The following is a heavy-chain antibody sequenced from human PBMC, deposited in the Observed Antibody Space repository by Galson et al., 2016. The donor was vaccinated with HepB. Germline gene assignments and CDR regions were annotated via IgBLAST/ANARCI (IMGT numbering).Heavy chain of an antibody. D-gene: IGHD5-12*01. CDR2: ISGSTT. CDR3: VRYSGYDVARPNFDY. Sequence: SLRLSCAVSGFTFNSYALTWIRQTPGKGLEWVSSISGSTTYYADSVRGRFTISSDNSKNTLFLQMNSLRADDTAIYYCVRYSGYDVARPNFDYWGQGTLVTVSS. J-gene: IGHJ4*02. CDR1: GFTFNSYA. V-gene: IGHV3-23*01.